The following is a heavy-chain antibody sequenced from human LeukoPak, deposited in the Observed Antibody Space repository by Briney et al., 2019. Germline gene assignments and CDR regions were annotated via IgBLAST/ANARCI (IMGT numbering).Heavy chain of an antibody. V-gene: IGHV3-53*01. D-gene: IGHD4/OR15-4a*01. Sequence: PGGSLRLSCAASGFIVSSNYMSWVRQAPGKGLEWVSVIYGGGSTYYADSVKGRFTISRDNSKNTLYLQMNSLGAEDTAVYYCARTSADYSEVLFDYWGQGTLVTVSS. J-gene: IGHJ4*02. CDR1: GFIVSSNY. CDR2: IYGGGST. CDR3: ARTSADYSEVLFDY.